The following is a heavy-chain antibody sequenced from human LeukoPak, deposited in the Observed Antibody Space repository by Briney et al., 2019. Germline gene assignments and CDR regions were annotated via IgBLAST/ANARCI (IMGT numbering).Heavy chain of an antibody. CDR1: GGSFSGYY. D-gene: IGHD6-13*01. CDR2: IYYSGST. Sequence: SETLSLTCAVYGGSFSGYYWSWIRQPPGKGLEWIGYIYYSGSTYYNPSLKSRVTISVDTSKNQFSLKLSSVTAADTAVYYCAREGIAAAATGAFDIWGQGTMVTVSS. CDR3: AREGIAAAATGAFDI. V-gene: IGHV4-30-4*08. J-gene: IGHJ3*02.